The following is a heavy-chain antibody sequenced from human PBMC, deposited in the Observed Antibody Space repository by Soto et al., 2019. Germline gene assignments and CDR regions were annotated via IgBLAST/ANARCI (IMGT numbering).Heavy chain of an antibody. CDR2: ISGSGGST. CDR3: AKNGRFLEWLLMGLIDY. D-gene: IGHD3-3*01. CDR1: GFTFSSYA. Sequence: EVQLLESGGGLVQPGGSLRLSCAASGFTFSSYAMSWVRQAPGKGLEWVSAISGSGGSTYYADSVKGRFTISRDNSENTLYLQMNSLRAEDTAVYYCAKNGRFLEWLLMGLIDYWGQGTLVTVSS. J-gene: IGHJ4*02. V-gene: IGHV3-23*01.